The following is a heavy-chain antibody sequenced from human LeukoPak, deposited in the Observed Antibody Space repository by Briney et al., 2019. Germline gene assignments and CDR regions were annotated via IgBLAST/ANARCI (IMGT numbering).Heavy chain of an antibody. CDR1: GFTFSSYS. CDR2: ISSSSSYI. V-gene: IGHV3-21*01. Sequence: PGGSLRLSCAASGFTFSSYSMNWVRQAPGKGLEWVSSISSSSSYIYYADSVKGRFTISRDNAKNSLYLRMNSLRAEDTAVYYCAREKKSGRNWFDPWGQGTLVTVSS. CDR3: AREKKSGRNWFDP. D-gene: IGHD3-10*01. J-gene: IGHJ5*02.